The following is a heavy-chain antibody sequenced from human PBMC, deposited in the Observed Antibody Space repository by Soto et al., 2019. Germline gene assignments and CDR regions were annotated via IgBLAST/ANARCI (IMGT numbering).Heavy chain of an antibody. Sequence: EAQLVESGGGLVQPGRSLRLSCVASGFTFDDYAIHWVRQAPGKGLEWVSGISWNGAATGYADSVKGRFTISRDNAKNYLYLQMSSLRTEDTAIYYCATLPLYGSGFDCWGQGTLGAVSS. CDR1: GFTFDDYA. CDR3: ATLPLYGSGFDC. CDR2: ISWNGAAT. D-gene: IGHD3-10*01. V-gene: IGHV3-9*01. J-gene: IGHJ4*02.